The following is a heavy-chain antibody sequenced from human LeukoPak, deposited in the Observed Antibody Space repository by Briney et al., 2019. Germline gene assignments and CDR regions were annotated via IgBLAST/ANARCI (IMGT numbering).Heavy chain of an antibody. Sequence: PSETLSLTCAVSGESFSSSTCYWICQPPGTGLEWIGEINQSGSTNYNPSLKSRVTISVDTYKNQFSLKLTSSAAAATAVYYCAIGHFVRYFYYYMDVWGNGTKVTVYS. V-gene: IGHV4-34*01. CDR3: AIGHFVRYFYYYMDV. J-gene: IGHJ6*03. CDR2: INQSGST. CDR1: GESFSSST. D-gene: IGHD3-3*02.